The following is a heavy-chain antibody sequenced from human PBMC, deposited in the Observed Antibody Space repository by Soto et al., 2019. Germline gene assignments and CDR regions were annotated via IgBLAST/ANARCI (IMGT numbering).Heavy chain of an antibody. D-gene: IGHD5-12*01. V-gene: IGHV3-30-3*01. J-gene: IGHJ6*02. CDR1: GFTFSSYA. CDR3: ARDNGDIVPTMRLSYYYAMDF. CDR2: ISYDGSNK. Sequence: PGGSLRLSCAASGFTFSSYAMHWVRQAPGKGLEWVAVISYDGSNKCYADSVKGRFTISRDNSKNTLYLQMNSLRAEDTAVYYCARDNGDIVPTMRLSYYYAMDFWGQGTMVTVSS.